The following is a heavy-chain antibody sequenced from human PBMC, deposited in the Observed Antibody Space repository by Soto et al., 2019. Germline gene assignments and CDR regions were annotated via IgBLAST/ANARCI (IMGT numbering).Heavy chain of an antibody. D-gene: IGHD3-3*01. CDR3: ARQNDFSRDAFDI. Sequence: SETLSLTCAVYGGSFSGYYWSWIRQPPGKGLEWIGEINHSGSTNYNPSLKSRVTISVDTSKNQFSLKLSSVTAADTAVYYCARQNDFSRDAFDIWGQGTMVTVSS. J-gene: IGHJ3*02. CDR1: GGSFSGYY. CDR2: INHSGST. V-gene: IGHV4-34*01.